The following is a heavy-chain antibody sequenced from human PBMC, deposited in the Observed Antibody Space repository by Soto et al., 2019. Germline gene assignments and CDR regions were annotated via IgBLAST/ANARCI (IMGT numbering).Heavy chain of an antibody. D-gene: IGHD2-15*01. CDR3: ARGYCSGGNCYSGMDV. V-gene: IGHV1-69*13. Sequence: GASVKVSCKASGGTFSTHAIIWVRQAPGHGLEWMEGIIPISGTTYYTQKFQGRVTITADEPTSTAFMALSSLKSEDTAVFYCARGYCSGGNCYSGMDVWGQGTMVTVSS. CDR2: IIPISGTT. J-gene: IGHJ6*02. CDR1: GGTFSTHA.